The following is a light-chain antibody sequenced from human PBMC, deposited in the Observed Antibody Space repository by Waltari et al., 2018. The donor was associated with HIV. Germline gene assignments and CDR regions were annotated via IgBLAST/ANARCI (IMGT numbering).Light chain of an antibody. Sequence: EIVLTQSPATLSLSPGDRATLSCRASQSVRRYLAWYQQKPGQAPRLLIFESSNRATGIPARFSGSGSGTDFTLIISNLEPDDFAVYFCQHRANWPELAFGGGTTV. V-gene: IGKV3-11*01. CDR2: ESS. J-gene: IGKJ4*01. CDR1: QSVRRY. CDR3: QHRANWPELA.